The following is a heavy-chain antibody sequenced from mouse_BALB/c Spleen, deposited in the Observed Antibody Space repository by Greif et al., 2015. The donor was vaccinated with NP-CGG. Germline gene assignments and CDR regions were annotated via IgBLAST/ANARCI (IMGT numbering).Heavy chain of an antibody. V-gene: IGHV1S22*01. D-gene: IGHD1-2*01. Sequence: LKESGSELVRPGASVKLSCKASGYTFTSYWMHWVKQRPGQGLEWIGNIYPGSGSTNYDEKFKSKATLTVDTSSSTAYMQLSSLTSEDSAVYYCTTATGYYAMDYWGQGTSVTVSS. CDR2: IYPGSGST. CDR1: GYTFTSYW. CDR3: TTATGYYAMDY. J-gene: IGHJ4*01.